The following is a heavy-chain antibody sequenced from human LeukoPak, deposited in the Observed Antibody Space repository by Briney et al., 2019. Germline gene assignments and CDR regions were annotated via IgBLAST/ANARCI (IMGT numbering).Heavy chain of an antibody. CDR2: INPNSGGT. CDR1: GYTFTGYY. D-gene: IGHD3-16*01. CDR3: ARTVGVMGWFDP. Sequence: ASVKVSCKASGYTFTGYYMHWVRQAPGQGLEWMGWINPNSGGTNYAQKFQGRVTMTRDTSISTAYMELSRLRSDDTAVYYCARTVGVMGWFDPWGQGTLVTVSS. J-gene: IGHJ5*02. V-gene: IGHV1-2*02.